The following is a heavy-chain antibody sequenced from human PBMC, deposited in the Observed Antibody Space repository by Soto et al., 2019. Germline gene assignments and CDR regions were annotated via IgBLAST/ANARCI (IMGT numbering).Heavy chain of an antibody. CDR2: INHSGST. Sequence: QVQLQQWGAGLLKPSETLSLTCAVYGGSFSGYYWSWIRQPPGKGLGWIGEINHSGSTNYNPSLKSGVTISVDTSKTQFSLKLSSVTAADTAVYYCARVQRRSNLPDYWGQGTLVTVSS. CDR1: GGSFSGYY. D-gene: IGHD4-4*01. J-gene: IGHJ4*02. V-gene: IGHV4-34*01. CDR3: ARVQRRSNLPDY.